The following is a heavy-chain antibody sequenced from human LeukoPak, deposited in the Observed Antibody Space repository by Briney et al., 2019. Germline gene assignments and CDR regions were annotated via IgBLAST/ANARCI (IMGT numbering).Heavy chain of an antibody. V-gene: IGHV3-11*01. CDR2: ISSSGSTI. CDR3: ARDLHYYDSSGYYPPPGY. J-gene: IGHJ4*02. Sequence: GGSLRLSCVVSGFTFNNFWMSWIRQAPGKGLEWVSYISSSGSTIYYADSVKGRFTISRDNAKNSLYLQMNSLRAEDTAVYYCARDLHYYDSSGYYPPPGYWGQGTLVTVSS. CDR1: GFTFNNFW. D-gene: IGHD3-22*01.